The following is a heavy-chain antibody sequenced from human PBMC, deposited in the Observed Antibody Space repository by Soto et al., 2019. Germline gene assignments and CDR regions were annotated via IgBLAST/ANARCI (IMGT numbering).Heavy chain of an antibody. CDR3: ARGQWLVRDPDSNFDY. J-gene: IGHJ4*02. CDR2: IYYSGST. CDR1: GGSISSGDYY. V-gene: IGHV4-30-4*01. Sequence: QVQLQESGPGLVKPSQTLSLTCTVSGGSISSGDYYWSWIRQPPGKGLEWIGYIYYSGSTYYNPSLKSRVTISVDTSKNQFSLKLSSVTAADTAVYYCARGQWLVRDPDSNFDYWGQGTLVTVSS. D-gene: IGHD6-19*01.